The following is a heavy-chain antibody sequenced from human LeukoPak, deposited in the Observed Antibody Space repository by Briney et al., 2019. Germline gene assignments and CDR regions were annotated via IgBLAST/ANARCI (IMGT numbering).Heavy chain of an antibody. V-gene: IGHV3-23*01. J-gene: IGHJ4*02. CDR2: ISGSGGST. D-gene: IGHD3-9*01. Sequence: PGGSLRLSCAASGFTFSSYAMSWVRQAPGKGLEWVSAISGSGGSTYYADSVKGRFTISRDNSKNTLYLQMNSLRAEDTAVYYCAKDEIPLRYFDWLFDYWGQGTLVTVSS. CDR1: GFTFSSYA. CDR3: AKDEIPLRYFDWLFDY.